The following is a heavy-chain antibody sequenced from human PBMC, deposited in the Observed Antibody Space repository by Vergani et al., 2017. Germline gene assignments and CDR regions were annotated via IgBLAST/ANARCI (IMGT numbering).Heavy chain of an antibody. V-gene: IGHV1-69*12. CDR3: ARDTGAYCGGDCYGWFDP. CDR1: GGTFSSYA. J-gene: IGHJ5*02. Sequence: QVQLVQSGAEVKKPGSSVTVSCKASGGTFSSYAISWVRQAPGQGLEWMGGIIPIFGTANYAQQFQGRVTLTADESTSTAYMERSSLRSEDTAVYYCARDTGAYCGGDCYGWFDPWGQGTLVTVSS. D-gene: IGHD2-21*02. CDR2: IIPIFGTA.